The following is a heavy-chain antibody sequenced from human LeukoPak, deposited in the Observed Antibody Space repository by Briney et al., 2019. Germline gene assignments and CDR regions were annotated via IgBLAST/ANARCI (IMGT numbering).Heavy chain of an antibody. CDR1: GFTFSSYG. V-gene: IGHV3-33*01. Sequence: GGSLRLSCAASGFTFSSYGMHWVRQAPGKGLEWVAVIWYDGSNKYYADSVKGRFTISRDNSKNTLYLQMNRLRAEDTAVYYCARSDYGDYVFGVIDYWGQGTLVTVSS. J-gene: IGHJ4*02. D-gene: IGHD4-17*01. CDR2: IWYDGSNK. CDR3: ARSDYGDYVFGVIDY.